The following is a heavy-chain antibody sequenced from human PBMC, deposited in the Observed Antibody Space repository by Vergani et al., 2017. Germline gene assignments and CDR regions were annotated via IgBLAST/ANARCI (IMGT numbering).Heavy chain of an antibody. CDR1: GYTFTNYP. J-gene: IGHJ4*02. Sequence: QVQLLQSGSELKKPGASVRISCEASGYTFTNYPLIWVRQAPGQGLEWMGWINPNSGGTNYAQKFQGRVTMTRDTSISTAYMGLSRLRSDDTAVYYCARGQWLPTLSFDYWGQGTLVTVSS. D-gene: IGHD6-19*01. CDR3: ARGQWLPTLSFDY. CDR2: INPNSGGT. V-gene: IGHV1-2*02.